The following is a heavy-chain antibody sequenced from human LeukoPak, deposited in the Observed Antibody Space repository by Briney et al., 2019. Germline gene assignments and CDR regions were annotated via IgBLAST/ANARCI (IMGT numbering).Heavy chain of an antibody. CDR3: ARAVGSGSFQTYYYYMDV. D-gene: IGHD3-10*01. V-gene: IGHV4-59*01. CDR1: GDSISSYY. J-gene: IGHJ6*03. CDR2: IYYSGST. Sequence: PSETLSLTCTVSGDSISSYYCSWIRQPPGKGLEWIGYIYYSGSTSYNPSLKSRVTISLDTSNNQFSLKLRSVTAADTAVYYCARAVGSGSFQTYYYYMDVWGKGPTVTISS.